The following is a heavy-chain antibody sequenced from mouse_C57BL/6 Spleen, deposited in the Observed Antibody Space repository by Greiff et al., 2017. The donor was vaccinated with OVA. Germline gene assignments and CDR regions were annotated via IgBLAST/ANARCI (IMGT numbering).Heavy chain of an antibody. V-gene: IGHV14-2*01. CDR1: GFNIKDYY. J-gene: IGHJ2*01. Sequence: DVHLVESGAELVKPGASVKLSCTASGFNIKDYYMHWVKQRTEQGLEGMGRMDPEDGETKYAPKFQGKATITADTSSNTAYLQLSSLTSEDTAVYYCAFIYYGNYGYFDYWGQGTTLTVSS. CDR2: MDPEDGET. D-gene: IGHD2-1*01. CDR3: AFIYYGNYGYFDY.